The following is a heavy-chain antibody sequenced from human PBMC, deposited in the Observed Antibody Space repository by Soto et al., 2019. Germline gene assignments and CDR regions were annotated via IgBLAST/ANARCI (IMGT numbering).Heavy chain of an antibody. V-gene: IGHV3-53*02. D-gene: IGHD6-6*01. CDR2: IYRDGRP. CDR3: ARDTEDSSGAFNV. J-gene: IGHJ3*01. Sequence: EVQLVETGGGLIQPGGSLRLSCAASGFTVSTNYMSWVRQAPGKGPQYVSVIYRDGRPFYADSVKGRFTISRDNSKNALYLQMNSLRVEDTAVYYCARDTEDSSGAFNVWGQGTMVTVSS. CDR1: GFTVSTNY.